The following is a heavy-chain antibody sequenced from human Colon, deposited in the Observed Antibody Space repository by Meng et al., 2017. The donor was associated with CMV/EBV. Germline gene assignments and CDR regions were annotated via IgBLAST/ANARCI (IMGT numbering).Heavy chain of an antibody. Sequence: GGSLRLSCAASGFIFDDYTLHWVRQAPGKGLEWVSLITWDGGTTYYADSVKGRFTMSRDNSRNSLYLQMNSLRPEDTGLYYCAKARYYYYYGMDVLGQGTTVTVSS. J-gene: IGHJ6*02. CDR1: GFIFDDYT. CDR2: ITWDGGTT. D-gene: IGHD2-15*01. V-gene: IGHV3-43*01. CDR3: AKARYYYYYGMDV.